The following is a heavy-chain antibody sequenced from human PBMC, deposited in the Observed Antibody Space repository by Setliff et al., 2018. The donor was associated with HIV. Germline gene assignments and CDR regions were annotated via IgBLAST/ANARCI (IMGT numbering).Heavy chain of an antibody. CDR2: MSLGGGGQ. CDR1: GFTFRSYC. Sequence: PGGSLRLSCVASGFTFRSYCMDWFRQAPGKGLEWVATMSLGGGGQYYRDSVRGRFTISRDSSKNTLFLQMDSLRSDDTAMYYCVKDVSWAASWGQGTLVTVSS. CDR3: VKDVSWAAS. J-gene: IGHJ5*02. D-gene: IGHD2-15*01. V-gene: IGHV3-30*18.